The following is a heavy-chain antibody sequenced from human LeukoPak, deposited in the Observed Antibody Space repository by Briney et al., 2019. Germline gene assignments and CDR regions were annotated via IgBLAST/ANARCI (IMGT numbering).Heavy chain of an antibody. CDR1: GGSISSYY. Sequence: PSETLSLTCNVSGGSISSYYWNWIRQPPGKGLEWIGYIHYSGSTNYSPSLKSRVTISVDTSKNQFSLKLSSVTAADTAVYYCAREGTPYDFWSGYSWAPFDPWGQGTLVTVSS. V-gene: IGHV4-59*01. CDR3: AREGTPYDFWSGYSWAPFDP. CDR2: IHYSGST. J-gene: IGHJ5*02. D-gene: IGHD3-3*01.